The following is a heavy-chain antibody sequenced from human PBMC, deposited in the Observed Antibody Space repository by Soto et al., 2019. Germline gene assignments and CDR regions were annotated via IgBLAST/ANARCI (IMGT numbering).Heavy chain of an antibody. Sequence: GGSLRLSCAASGFTFSSYGMHWVRQAPGKGLEWVAVISYDGSNKYYADSVKGRFTISRDNSKNTLYLQMNSLRAEDTAVYYCESHKVRGDEDHDAFDIWGPGKMVTVSS. D-gene: IGHD3-10*01. CDR3: ESHKVRGDEDHDAFDI. V-gene: IGHV3-30*03. J-gene: IGHJ3*02. CDR1: GFTFSSYG. CDR2: ISYDGSNK.